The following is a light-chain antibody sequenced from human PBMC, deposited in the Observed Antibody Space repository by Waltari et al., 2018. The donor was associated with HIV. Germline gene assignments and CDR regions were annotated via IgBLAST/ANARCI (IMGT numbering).Light chain of an antibody. CDR1: GSDIGAYNY. J-gene: IGLJ3*02. Sequence: QSALTQPASVSGSPGQSITISCTGTGSDIGAYNYVSWYQKYPDKAPKLMIYEVSNRPSGVSHRFSGSKSGNTASLTISGLQAEDEADYYCSSYRRSSSFWMFGGGTKLTVL. CDR3: SSYRRSSSFWM. V-gene: IGLV2-14*01. CDR2: EVS.